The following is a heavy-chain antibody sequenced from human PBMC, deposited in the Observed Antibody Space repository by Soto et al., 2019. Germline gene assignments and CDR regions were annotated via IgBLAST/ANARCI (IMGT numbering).Heavy chain of an antibody. J-gene: IGHJ4*02. V-gene: IGHV3-23*01. CDR2: ISGSGINT. D-gene: IGHD3-9*01. CDR3: AKQYYDILTGSDC. CDR1: GFTFGNYA. Sequence: GGSLRLSCAASGFTFGNYAMSWVRQAPGKGLEWVSVISGSGINTYYADSVKGRFAIPRDNSKNTLYLQMNTLRAEDTAVYYCAKQYYDILTGSDCWGQGTLVTVSS.